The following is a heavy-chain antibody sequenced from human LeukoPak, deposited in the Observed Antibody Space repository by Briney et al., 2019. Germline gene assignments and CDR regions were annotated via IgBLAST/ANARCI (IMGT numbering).Heavy chain of an antibody. J-gene: IGHJ4*02. CDR3: AKDRVDYGDYPAPLDY. Sequence: GGPLRLSCAASGFTFSSYGMHWVRQAPGKGLEWVAVISYDGSNKYYADSVKGRFTISRDNSKNTLYLQMNSLRAEDTAVYYCAKDRVDYGDYPAPLDYWGQGTLATVSS. V-gene: IGHV3-30*18. D-gene: IGHD4-17*01. CDR1: GFTFSSYG. CDR2: ISYDGSNK.